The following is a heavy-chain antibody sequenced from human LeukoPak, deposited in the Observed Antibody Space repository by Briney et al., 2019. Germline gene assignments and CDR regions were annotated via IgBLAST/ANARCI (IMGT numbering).Heavy chain of an antibody. V-gene: IGHV1-46*01. J-gene: IGHJ5*02. CDR3: ARDTRSIAAAGTRWFDP. CDR2: INPSGGST. Sequence: ASVKVSCKASGYTFTSYYMHWVRQAPGQGLEWMGIINPSGGSTSYAQKFQGRVTMTRDTSTSTVYMELSSLRSEDTAVYYCARDTRSIAAAGTRWFDPWGQGTLVTVSS. CDR1: GYTFTSYY. D-gene: IGHD6-13*01.